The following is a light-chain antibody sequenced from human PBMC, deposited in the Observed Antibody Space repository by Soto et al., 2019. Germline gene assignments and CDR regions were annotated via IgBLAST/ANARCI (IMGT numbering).Light chain of an antibody. CDR1: QDISSA. CDR3: QQFNDFPLT. J-gene: IGKJ4*01. CDR2: DAS. V-gene: IGKV1D-13*01. Sequence: IQLTQSPSSLSASVGDRVTISCRAGQDISSALAWYQQKPGKAPKLLLYDASSLDAGVPSRFSGSGSGTDFTLSITSLRPEDFATYYCQQFNDFPLTFGGGTKVQIK.